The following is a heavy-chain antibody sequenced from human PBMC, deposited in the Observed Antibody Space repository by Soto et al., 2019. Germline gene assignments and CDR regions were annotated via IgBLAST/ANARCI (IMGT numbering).Heavy chain of an antibody. D-gene: IGHD1-7*01. CDR2: INHSGST. CDR3: ERGQRELATDWFFDV. CDR1: GGSFSGYF. Sequence: SETLSLTCAVYGGSFSGYFWIWIRQPPGRGLEWIGEINHSGSTNYNPSLKSRVTISTDTSKNQFSLHLTSVTAADTAVYFCERGQRELATDWFFDVWGRGTLVTVSS. V-gene: IGHV4-34*01. J-gene: IGHJ2*01.